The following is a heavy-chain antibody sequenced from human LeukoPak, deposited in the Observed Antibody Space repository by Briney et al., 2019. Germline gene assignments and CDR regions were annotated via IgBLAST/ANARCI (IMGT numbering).Heavy chain of an antibody. Sequence: ASVKVSCKASGYTLTSYGISWVRQAPGQGLEWMGWISAYNGNTNYAQKLQGRVTMTTDTSTSTAYMELRSLRSDDTAVYYCAREHSSSWYGVFDYWGQGTLVTVSS. CDR3: AREHSSSWYGVFDY. D-gene: IGHD6-13*01. J-gene: IGHJ4*02. V-gene: IGHV1-18*01. CDR1: GYTLTSYG. CDR2: ISAYNGNT.